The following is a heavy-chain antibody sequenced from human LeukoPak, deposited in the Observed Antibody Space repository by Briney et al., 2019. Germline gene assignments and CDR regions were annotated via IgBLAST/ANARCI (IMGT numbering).Heavy chain of an antibody. CDR2: ISYDGSNK. D-gene: IGHD5-18*01. CDR3: AKDLQNTRGYSYGYVGPGGY. V-gene: IGHV3-30-3*01. Sequence: LPGGSLRLSCAASGFTFSSYAMHWVRQAPGKGLEWVAVISYDGSNKYYADSVKGRFTISRDNSKNTLYLQMNSLRAEDTAVYYCAKDLQNTRGYSYGYVGPGGYWGQGTLVTVSS. CDR1: GFTFSSYA. J-gene: IGHJ4*02.